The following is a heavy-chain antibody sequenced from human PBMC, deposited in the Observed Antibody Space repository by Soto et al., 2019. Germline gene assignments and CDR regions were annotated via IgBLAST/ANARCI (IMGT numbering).Heavy chain of an antibody. CDR2: IYPSGIT. J-gene: IGHJ4*02. CDR3: AREADKRGASIPFFDY. CDR1: GGSISSSNW. D-gene: IGHD1-26*01. Sequence: SETLSLTCAVSGGSISSSNWWTWVRLPPGKGLEWIGEIYPSGITNYSPSLKSRVTMLVDKSKNQFSLKLNSVTAADTAMYYCAREADKRGASIPFFDYGGQGTLVTVSS. V-gene: IGHV4-4*02.